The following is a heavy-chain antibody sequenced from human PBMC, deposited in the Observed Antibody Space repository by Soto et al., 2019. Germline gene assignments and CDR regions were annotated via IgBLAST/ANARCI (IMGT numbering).Heavy chain of an antibody. CDR3: AASCVGCGGFNYYGMDV. CDR1: GASISSGGYY. D-gene: IGHD2-21*01. CDR2: IYYSGTT. Sequence: QVQLQESGPGLVKPSQTLSLTCSVSGASISSGGYYWNWIRQHPGKGLEWIGYIYYSGTTYYNPSLKSRVNISVDTSKNQFSLKLSSVTAADTAVYYCAASCVGCGGFNYYGMDVWGQGTTVTVSS. V-gene: IGHV4-31*03. J-gene: IGHJ6*02.